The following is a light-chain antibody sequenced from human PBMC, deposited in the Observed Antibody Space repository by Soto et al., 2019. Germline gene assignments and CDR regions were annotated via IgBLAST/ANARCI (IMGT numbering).Light chain of an antibody. Sequence: QSVLTQPPSASGTPGQRVTISCSGSNSNIGSNTVNWYQQFPGTAPRFLIYGNDLRPSGVPDRFSASMSGTSASLAIRRLQSEDEADYYCAVWDDSMRGRVFGGGTKVTV. CDR1: NSNIGSNT. V-gene: IGLV1-44*01. CDR2: GND. J-gene: IGLJ2*01. CDR3: AVWDDSMRGRV.